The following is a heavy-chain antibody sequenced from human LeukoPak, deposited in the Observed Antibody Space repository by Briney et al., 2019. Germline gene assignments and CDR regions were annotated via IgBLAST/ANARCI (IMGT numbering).Heavy chain of an antibody. D-gene: IGHD3-10*01. CDR2: ISAYNGNT. CDR1: GYTFTSYG. Sequence: GASVRVSCKASGYTFTSYGISWGRQAPGQGLEWVGWISAYNGNTNYAQKFQGRVTTTRDTSTSTVYMELRTLRYEATPVYYCARASPGKGFDPWGQGTLVTVSS. J-gene: IGHJ5*02. V-gene: IGHV1-18*01. CDR3: ARASPGKGFDP.